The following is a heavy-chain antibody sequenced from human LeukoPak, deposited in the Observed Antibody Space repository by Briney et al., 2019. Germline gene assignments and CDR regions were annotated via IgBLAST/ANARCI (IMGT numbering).Heavy chain of an antibody. CDR1: GGSLSSYY. CDR2: IYYSGST. Sequence: SETLSLTCTVSGGSLSSYYWSWIRQPPGKGLEWIGYIYYSGSTNYNPSLKSRVTISVDTSKNQFSLKLSSVTAADTAVYYCARGFSLGDAFDIWGQGTMVTVSS. CDR3: ARGFSLGDAFDI. D-gene: IGHD3-16*01. V-gene: IGHV4-59*01. J-gene: IGHJ3*02.